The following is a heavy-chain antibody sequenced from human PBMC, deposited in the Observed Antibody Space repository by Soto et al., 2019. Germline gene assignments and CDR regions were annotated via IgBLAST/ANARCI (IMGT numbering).Heavy chain of an antibody. CDR1: GFTVSSNY. CDR2: IYSGDIT. J-gene: IGHJ4*02. Sequence: GGSLRLSCAASGFTVSSNYMNWVRQAPGKGLEWVSVIYSGDITYYADSVKGRFTISRDNSKNTLYLQMNSLRAEDTAVYYCARDVGYGYVDYWGQGTLVNVSS. CDR3: ARDVGYGYVDY. V-gene: IGHV3-66*01. D-gene: IGHD5-18*01.